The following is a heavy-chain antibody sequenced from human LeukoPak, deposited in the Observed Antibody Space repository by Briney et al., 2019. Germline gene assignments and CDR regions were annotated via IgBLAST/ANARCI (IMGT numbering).Heavy chain of an antibody. CDR3: ARVGTMIVVVGAFDI. CDR1: GFTFDDYA. CDR2: ISWNSGSI. D-gene: IGHD3-22*01. V-gene: IGHV3-9*01. J-gene: IGHJ3*02. Sequence: GRSLRLSCAASGFTFDDYAMHWVRQAPGKGLEWVSGISWNSGSIGYADSVKGRFTISRDNAKNSLYLQMNSLRAEDTAVYYCARVGTMIVVVGAFDIWGQGTMVTVSS.